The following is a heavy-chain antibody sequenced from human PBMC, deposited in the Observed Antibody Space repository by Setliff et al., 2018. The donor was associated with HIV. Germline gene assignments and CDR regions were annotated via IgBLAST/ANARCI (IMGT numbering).Heavy chain of an antibody. J-gene: IGHJ4*02. Sequence: LSLTCTVSGGSISGYYWTWIRQSAGKGLEWIGRIYTSGTTTYNPSLESRLTMSVDTSKNQFSLKLTSVTAADTAVYYCAGDGFLQRITIFGVVSLWGQGTLVTVSS. V-gene: IGHV4-4*07. CDR1: GGSISGYY. CDR2: IYTSGTT. CDR3: AGDGFLQRITIFGVVSL. D-gene: IGHD3-3*01.